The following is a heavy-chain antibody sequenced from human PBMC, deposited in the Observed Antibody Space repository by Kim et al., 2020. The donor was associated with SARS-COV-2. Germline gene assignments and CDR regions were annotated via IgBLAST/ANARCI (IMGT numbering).Heavy chain of an antibody. J-gene: IGHJ6*02. CDR2: ISWNSGSI. CDR3: ATGGDTAMIYGMDV. CDR1: GFTFDDYA. D-gene: IGHD5-18*01. Sequence: GGSLRLSCAASGFTFDDYAMHWVRQAPGKGLEWVSGISWNSGSIGYADSVKGRFTISRDNAKNSLYLQMNSLRAEDTALYYCATGGDTAMIYGMDVWGQGTTVTVSS. V-gene: IGHV3-9*01.